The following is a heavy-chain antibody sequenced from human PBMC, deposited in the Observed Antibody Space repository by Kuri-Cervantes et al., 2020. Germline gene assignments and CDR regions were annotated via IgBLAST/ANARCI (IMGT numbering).Heavy chain of an antibody. J-gene: IGHJ4*02. CDR3: AREREQQLPFDY. V-gene: IGHV4-34*01. Sequence: SETLSLTCAVYGGSFSGYCWSWIRQPPGKGLEWIGEINHSGSTNYNPSLKSRVTISVDTSKNQFSLKLSSVTAADTAVYYCAREREQQLPFDYWGQGTLVTVSS. D-gene: IGHD6-13*01. CDR1: GGSFSGYC. CDR2: INHSGST.